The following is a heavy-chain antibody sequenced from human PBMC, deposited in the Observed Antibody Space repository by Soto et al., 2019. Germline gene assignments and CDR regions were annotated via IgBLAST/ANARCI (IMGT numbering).Heavy chain of an antibody. J-gene: IGHJ4*02. CDR1: GGSISSGDYY. CDR3: ARAFDILTRYYFDY. CDR2: IYYSGST. V-gene: IGHV4-30-4*01. Sequence: PSVTLTLTCTVSGGSISSGDYYWSCIRQPPGKGLEWIGYIYYSGSTYYNPSLKSRVTISVDTSKNQFSLKLSSVTAADTAVYYCARAFDILTRYYFDYWGQGTLVTVSS. D-gene: IGHD3-9*01.